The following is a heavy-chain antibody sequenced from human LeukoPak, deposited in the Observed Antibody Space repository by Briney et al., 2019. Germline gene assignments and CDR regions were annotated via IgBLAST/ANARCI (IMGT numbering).Heavy chain of an antibody. D-gene: IGHD4-17*01. CDR3: ASASGDYYYGMDV. J-gene: IGHJ6*04. CDR1: GGSISSGGYY. V-gene: IGHV4-31*03. Sequence: SETLSLTCTVSGGSISSGGYYWSGVRRHPGRGMEWIGYIYYSGSTYYNPSLKSRVTISVHTSKNQFSLKLSSVTAADTAVYYCASASGDYYYGMDVWGKGPTVTVSS. CDR2: IYYSGST.